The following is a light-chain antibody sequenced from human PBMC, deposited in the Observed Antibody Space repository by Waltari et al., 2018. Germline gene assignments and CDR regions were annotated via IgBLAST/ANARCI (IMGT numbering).Light chain of an antibody. J-gene: IGLJ3*02. CDR3: QTGGHGTWV. V-gene: IGLV4-69*01. CDR1: SGHSSNV. CDR2: VNNDGSH. Sequence: QLVLTQSPSVSASLGASVKLTCTLSSGHSSNVIAWHQQQPGKGPRYLMNVNNDGSHSKGDEIPDRFSGSSSGAERYLTISSRQSDDEADYYCQTGGHGTWVFGGGTKLTSL.